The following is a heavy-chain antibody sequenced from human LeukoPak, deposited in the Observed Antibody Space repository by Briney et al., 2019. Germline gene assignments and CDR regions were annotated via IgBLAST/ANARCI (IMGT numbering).Heavy chain of an antibody. V-gene: IGHV1-46*01. CDR3: ARIRDGYNDAYDI. CDR2: INPGGDNT. Sequence: ASVKVSCKASGYTSTNYYTHWVRQAPGQGLEWMGLINPGGDNTDYAQNFQGRVTMTRDTSTSTVYMGLSSLRSEDTAVYYCARIRDGYNDAYDIWGQGTMVTVSS. D-gene: IGHD5-24*01. CDR1: GYTSTNYY. J-gene: IGHJ3*02.